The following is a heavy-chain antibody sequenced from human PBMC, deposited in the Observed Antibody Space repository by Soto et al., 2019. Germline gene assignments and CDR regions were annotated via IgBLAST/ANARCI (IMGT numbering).Heavy chain of an antibody. Sequence: QVQLVQSGAEVKKPGSSVKVSCKASGGTFSSYAISWVRQAPGQGLEWMGGFIPIFGAADYAQNFQGRVTIAADESTSTAYMELSSLRSEDAAVDYCASPRGNYYCDGMDVWGQGTTVTVSS. CDR2: FIPIFGAA. CDR1: GGTFSSYA. D-gene: IGHD3-10*01. V-gene: IGHV1-69*12. J-gene: IGHJ6*02. CDR3: ASPRGNYYCDGMDV.